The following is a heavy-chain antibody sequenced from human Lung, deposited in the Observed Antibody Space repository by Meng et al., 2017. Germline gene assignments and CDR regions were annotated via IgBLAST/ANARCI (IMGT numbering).Heavy chain of an antibody. V-gene: IGHV4-34*01. CDR2: INHSGST. CDR1: GGSFSDYY. Sequence: QVQLQWWGAGLLKPSETLSLTCVVSGGSFSDYYWSWIRHPPGKGLEWIGEINHSGSTNYNPSLESRATISVDTSQNNLSLKLSSVTAADSAVYYCARGPTTMAHDFDYWGQGTLVTVSS. J-gene: IGHJ4*02. CDR3: ARGPTTMAHDFDY. D-gene: IGHD4-11*01.